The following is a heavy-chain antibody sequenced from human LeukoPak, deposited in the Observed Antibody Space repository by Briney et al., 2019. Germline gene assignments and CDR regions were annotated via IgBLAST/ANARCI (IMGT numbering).Heavy chain of an antibody. CDR3: ARGGSLAGYHAWFDP. CDR2: MDPKKGNT. D-gene: IGHD3-9*01. J-gene: IGHJ5*02. CDR1: GYTFTNYD. Sequence: DSVKVSCKASGYTFTNYDINWVRQAPGQGLEWMGWMDPKKGNTGYAQKFRGRVTLTRNSSINTAYMELSSLTSEDTAVYYCARGGSLAGYHAWFDPWGQGTLVAVSS. V-gene: IGHV1-8*01.